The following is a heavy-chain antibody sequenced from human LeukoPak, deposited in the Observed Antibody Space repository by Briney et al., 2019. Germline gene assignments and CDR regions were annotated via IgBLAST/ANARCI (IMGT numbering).Heavy chain of an antibody. J-gene: IGHJ5*02. V-gene: IGHV4-59*01. CDR1: GGSISSYF. CDR2: ISYSGST. D-gene: IGHD3-10*01. Sequence: SETLSLTCRVSGGSISSYFWSWIRQPPGKGLEWIGYISYSGSTDYNPSLKSRVTISVDTSKNQFSLKLRSVTAADTAVYYCARSEAPMVRGVIMVNWVDPWGQGTLVTVSS. CDR3: ARSEAPMVRGVIMVNWVDP.